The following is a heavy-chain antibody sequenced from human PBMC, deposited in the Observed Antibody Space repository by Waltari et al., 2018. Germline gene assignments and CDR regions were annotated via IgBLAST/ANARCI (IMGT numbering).Heavy chain of an antibody. CDR3: AKDHSGYADY. Sequence: EVQLLESGGGLVQPGGSLRLSCAASGFTFSSYAMSWVRQAPGKGLEWVSAIYSGGSTYYADSVKGRFTISRDNSKNTLYRQMNSLRAEDTAVYYCAKDHSGYADYWGQGTLVTVSS. CDR1: GFTFSSYA. CDR2: IYSGGST. V-gene: IGHV3-23*03. J-gene: IGHJ4*02. D-gene: IGHD5-12*01.